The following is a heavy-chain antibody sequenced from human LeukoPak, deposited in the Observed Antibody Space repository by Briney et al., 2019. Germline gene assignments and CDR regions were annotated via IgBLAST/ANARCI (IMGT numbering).Heavy chain of an antibody. Sequence: PGGSLRLSCAASGFTFSSYSMNWVRQAPGKGLEWVSSISSSSSYIYYADSMKGRFTISSDNAKNSLYLQMNSLSAEDTAVYYCEGARSRTSSGYGWYFDLWGRGTLVTVSS. V-gene: IGHV3-21*04. CDR2: ISSSSSYI. D-gene: IGHD3-22*01. CDR3: EGARSRTSSGYGWYFDL. J-gene: IGHJ2*01. CDR1: GFTFSSYS.